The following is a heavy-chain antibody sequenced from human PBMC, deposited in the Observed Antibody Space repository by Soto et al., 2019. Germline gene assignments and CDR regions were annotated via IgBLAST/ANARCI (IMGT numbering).Heavy chain of an antibody. V-gene: IGHV3-21*01. J-gene: IGHJ6*02. D-gene: IGHD2-2*02. CDR3: AREYTAWPLAYGLDV. CDR2: ISSRSDI. CDR1: GFTFSTYS. Sequence: GGSLRLSCVGSGFTFSTYSINWGRQAPGKGLEWVSSISSRSDIYYADSVKGRFTISRDNAKNSVSLQMNSLRAEDTAVYYCAREYTAWPLAYGLDVWGQGATVTVSS.